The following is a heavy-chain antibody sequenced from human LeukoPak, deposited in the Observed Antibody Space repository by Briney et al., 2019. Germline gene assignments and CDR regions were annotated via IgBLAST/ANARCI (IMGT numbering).Heavy chain of an antibody. CDR2: INHSGST. D-gene: IGHD6-13*01. V-gene: IGHV4-34*01. CDR3: ARTSIAAAVQWFDP. Sequence: SETLSLTCAVYGGSFSGYYWSWIRQPPGKGLEWIGEINHSGSTYYNPSLKSRVTISVDRSKNQFSLKLSSVTAADTAVYYCARTSIAAAVQWFDPWGQGTLVTVSS. J-gene: IGHJ5*02. CDR1: GGSFSGYY.